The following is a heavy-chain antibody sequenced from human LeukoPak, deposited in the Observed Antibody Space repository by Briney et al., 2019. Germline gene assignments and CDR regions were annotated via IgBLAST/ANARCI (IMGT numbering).Heavy chain of an antibody. CDR2: ISSSSSYI. CDR1: GFTFSSYS. J-gene: IGHJ3*01. Sequence: GGSLRLSCAASGFTFSSYSMNWVRQAPGKGLEWVSYISSSSSYIYYANSVKGRFTISRDNARKSLFLQMNSLRAEDTAVYYCASETTRGYSYGSPTDGFDLWGQGTMVTVSS. V-gene: IGHV3-21*05. CDR3: ASETTRGYSYGSPTDGFDL. D-gene: IGHD5-18*01.